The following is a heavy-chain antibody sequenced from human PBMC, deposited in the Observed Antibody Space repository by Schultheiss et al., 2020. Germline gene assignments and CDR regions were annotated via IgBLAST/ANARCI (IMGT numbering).Heavy chain of an antibody. D-gene: IGHD2-21*01. CDR3: ARAHCGGDCYSYY. CDR1: GFTFSSYA. CDR2: ISYDGSNK. Sequence: GGSLRLSCAASGFTFSSYAMHWVRQAPGKGLEWVAVISYDGSNKYYADSVKGRFTISRDNSKNTLYLQMNSLRAEDTAVYYCARAHCGGDCYSYYWGQGTLVTVSS. V-gene: IGHV3-30-3*01. J-gene: IGHJ4*02.